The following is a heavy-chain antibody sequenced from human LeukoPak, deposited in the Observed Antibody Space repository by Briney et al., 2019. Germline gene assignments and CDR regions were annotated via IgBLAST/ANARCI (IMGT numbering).Heavy chain of an antibody. J-gene: IGHJ3*02. CDR3: ARRNQGAFDI. D-gene: IGHD1-14*01. V-gene: IGHV1-69*05. CDR2: IIPIFGTA. CDR1: GGTFSSYA. Sequence: ASVKVSCKASGGTFSSYAISWVRQAPGQGLEWMGGIIPIFGTANYAQKFQGRVTITTDESTSTAYMELSSLRSEDTAVYYCARRNQGAFDIWGQGTMDTVSS.